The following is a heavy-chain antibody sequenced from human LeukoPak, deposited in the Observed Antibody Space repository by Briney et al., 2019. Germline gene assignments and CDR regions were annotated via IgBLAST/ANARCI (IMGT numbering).Heavy chain of an antibody. Sequence: SETLSLTCTVSGYSISTGYYWGWIRQPPGKGLEWIGSIFHSGSTSYNPSLKSRVTISVDTSKNQFSLKLSSVTAADTAVYYCARESAVSGSSPYFDYWGQGTLVTVSS. CDR2: IFHSGST. V-gene: IGHV4-38-2*02. CDR1: GYSISTGYY. CDR3: ARESAVSGSSPYFDY. J-gene: IGHJ4*02. D-gene: IGHD6-19*01.